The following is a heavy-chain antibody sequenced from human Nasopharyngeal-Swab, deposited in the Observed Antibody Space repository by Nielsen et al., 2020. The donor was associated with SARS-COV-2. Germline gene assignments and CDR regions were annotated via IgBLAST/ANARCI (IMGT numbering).Heavy chain of an antibody. V-gene: IGHV1-69*13. CDR2: IIPIFGTA. Sequence: SVKVSRKASGGTFSSYAISWVRQAPGQGLEWMGGIIPIFGTANYAQKFQGRVTITADESTSTAYMELSSLRSEDTAVYYCASFPYDSSGSYYYYGMDVWGQGTTVTVSS. CDR3: ASFPYDSSGSYYYYGMDV. J-gene: IGHJ6*02. D-gene: IGHD3-22*01. CDR1: GGTFSSYA.